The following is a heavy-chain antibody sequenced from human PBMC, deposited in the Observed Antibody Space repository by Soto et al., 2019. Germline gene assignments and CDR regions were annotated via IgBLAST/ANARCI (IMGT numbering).Heavy chain of an antibody. CDR1: GFTFTSSA. Sequence: SVKVSCKASGFTFTSSAVQWVRQARGQRLEWIGWIVVGSGNTNYAQKFQERVTITRDMSTSTAYMELSSLRSGDTAVYYCAADLHSSSAGYWGQGTLVTVSS. V-gene: IGHV1-58*01. CDR3: AADLHSSSAGY. J-gene: IGHJ4*02. CDR2: IVVGSGNT. D-gene: IGHD6-6*01.